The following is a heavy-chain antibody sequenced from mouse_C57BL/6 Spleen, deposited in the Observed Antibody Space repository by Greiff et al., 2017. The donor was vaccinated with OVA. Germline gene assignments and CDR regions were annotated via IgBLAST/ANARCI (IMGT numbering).Heavy chain of an antibody. CDR2: IDPSDSYT. CDR3: ARAAELRPFAD. V-gene: IGHV1-69*01. J-gene: IGHJ3*01. D-gene: IGHD3-2*02. CDR1: GYTFTSCW. Sequence: QVQLQQPGAELVMPGASVKLSCKASGYTFTSCWMHWVKQRPGQGLEWIGEIDPSDSYTNYKQKFKGKSTLTVDKSSSTAYMQLSSLTSGDSAVYYCARAAELRPFADWGQGTLVTVSA.